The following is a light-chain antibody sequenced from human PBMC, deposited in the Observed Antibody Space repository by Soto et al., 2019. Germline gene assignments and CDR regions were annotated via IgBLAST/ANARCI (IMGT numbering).Light chain of an antibody. CDR3: LQDYSYPRT. V-gene: IGKV1-5*01. CDR1: QIISRL. Sequence: IHMTQSPSTLSASVLYRVTITFLSSQIISRLLSCYHQKPGKAPKLLIYDASTLESWVPSRFSGRGSGTEFTLTISSLQPDDFATYYCLQDYSYPRTFGQGTKVDIK. CDR2: DAS. J-gene: IGKJ1*01.